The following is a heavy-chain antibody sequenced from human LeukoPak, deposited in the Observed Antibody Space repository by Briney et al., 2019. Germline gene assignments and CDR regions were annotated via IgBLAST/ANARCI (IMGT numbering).Heavy chain of an antibody. V-gene: IGHV4-31*03. CDR1: GGSISSGGYY. J-gene: IGHJ3*02. CDR3: ARDPIVATDDAFDI. D-gene: IGHD5-12*01. CDR2: IYYSGST. Sequence: SETLSLTCTVSGGSISSGGYYWSWIRQHPGEGLEWIGYIYYSGSTYYNPSLKSRVTISVDTSKNQFSLKLSSVTAADTAVYYCARDPIVATDDAFDIWGQGTTVTVSS.